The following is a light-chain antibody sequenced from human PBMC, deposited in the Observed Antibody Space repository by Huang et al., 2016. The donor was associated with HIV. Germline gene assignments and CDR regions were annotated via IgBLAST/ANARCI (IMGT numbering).Light chain of an antibody. CDR3: QQYYNWPPRYT. J-gene: IGKJ2*01. CDR1: QSVDSN. CDR2: AAS. Sequence: EIVMTQSPATLSVSPGERSTLSCRARQSVDSNLAWYQLKPDEAPRLVIYAASTRATGIPPRFSGSGSGTEFTLTITSLQSEDFAVYCCQQYYNWPPRYTFGQGTKLEIK. V-gene: IGKV3-15*01.